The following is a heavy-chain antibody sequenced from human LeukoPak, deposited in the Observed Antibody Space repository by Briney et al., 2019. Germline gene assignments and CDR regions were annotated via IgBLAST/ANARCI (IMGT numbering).Heavy chain of an antibody. V-gene: IGHV3-7*03. CDR3: ARRGSTDY. CDR2: IKEDGSEK. CDR1: GFSFSGYW. J-gene: IGHJ4*02. Sequence: GGALRLSCAASGFSFSGYWMTWVRQAPGKGLEWVANIKEDGSEKYYADFVKGRFTISRDNAKNSLDLQMNSLRAEDTAVYYCARRGSTDYWGQGTLVTVSS. D-gene: IGHD2/OR15-2a*01.